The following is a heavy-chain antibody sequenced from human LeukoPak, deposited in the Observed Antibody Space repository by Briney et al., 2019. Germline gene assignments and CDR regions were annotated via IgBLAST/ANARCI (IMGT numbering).Heavy chain of an antibody. J-gene: IGHJ4*02. CDR1: GGTFSSYA. D-gene: IGHD4-23*01. CDR3: ARDDNRSMVVTAVDY. CDR2: IIPIFGTA. V-gene: IGHV1-69*05. Sequence: SVKVSCKASGGTFSSYAISWVRQAPGQGLGWMGRIIPIFGTANYAQKFQGRVTITTDESTSTAYMELSSLRSEDTAVYYCARDDNRSMVVTAVDYWGQGTLVTVSS.